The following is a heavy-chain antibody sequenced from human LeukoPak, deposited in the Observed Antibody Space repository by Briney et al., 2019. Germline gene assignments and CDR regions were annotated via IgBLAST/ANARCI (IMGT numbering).Heavy chain of an antibody. CDR3: ARDLGSGLADI. D-gene: IGHD6-19*01. CDR1: GFTFSSYS. V-gene: IGHV3-21*01. Sequence: GGSLRLSCAASGFTFSSYSMNWVRQAPGKGLEWVSSISSSSSYIYYADSVKGRFTISRDNAKNSLYLQMNSLRAEDTAVYYCARDLGSGLADIWGQGTMVTVSS. CDR2: ISSSSSYI. J-gene: IGHJ3*02.